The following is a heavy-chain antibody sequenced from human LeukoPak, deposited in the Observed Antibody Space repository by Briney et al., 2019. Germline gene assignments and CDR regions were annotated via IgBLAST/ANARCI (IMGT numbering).Heavy chain of an antibody. V-gene: IGHV3-23*01. J-gene: IGHJ6*03. CDR1: GFTFSSYA. Sequence: PGGSLRLSCAASGFTFSSYAMSWVRQAPGKGLEWASSISASAYSTYYADPVKGRFTISRDNSENTLYLQMNSLRAGDTAVYYCAKGGPVAATDRPGYYYMDVWGKGTTVTVSS. D-gene: IGHD6-19*01. CDR3: AKGGPVAATDRPGYYYMDV. CDR2: ISASAYST.